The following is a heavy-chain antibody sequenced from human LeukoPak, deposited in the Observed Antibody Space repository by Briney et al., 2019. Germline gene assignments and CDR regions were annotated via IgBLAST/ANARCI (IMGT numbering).Heavy chain of an antibody. J-gene: IGHJ6*02. CDR1: GFTLSSYW. CDR2: ISGSGGDT. Sequence: GGSLRLSCAASGFTLSSYWMTWVRQAPGKGLEWVSGISGSGGDTYYADSVKGRFTVSRDNSKSTLYLQMISLRAEDTAVYYCAKVRYDSTGYYYTYYYYGMDVWGQGTTVTVSS. V-gene: IGHV3-23*01. CDR3: AKVRYDSTGYYYTYYYYGMDV. D-gene: IGHD3-22*01.